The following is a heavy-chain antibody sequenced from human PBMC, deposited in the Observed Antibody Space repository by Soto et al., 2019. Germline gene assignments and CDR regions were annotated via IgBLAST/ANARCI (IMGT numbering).Heavy chain of an antibody. Sequence: PWESPRLPFEAPGLTMSCSVSNRFRQGPGKGLESVSAISSNGGSIYYGNSVKGRFTISRDDSKNTLFLQMNSLKTEETAMYYCTTAIVGVTHLWGQGTLVTVSS. D-gene: IGHD1-26*01. CDR1: GLTMSCSV. V-gene: IGHV3-64*01. CDR3: TTAIVGVTHL. J-gene: IGHJ5*02. CDR2: ISSNGGSI.